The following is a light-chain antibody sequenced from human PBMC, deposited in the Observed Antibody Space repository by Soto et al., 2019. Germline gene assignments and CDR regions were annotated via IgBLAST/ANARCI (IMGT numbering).Light chain of an antibody. Sequence: DIRMTQSPSSLSASVGDRVTITCRANQNINHYLNWYQQRPGEAPNLLIYAASTLQSGVPSRFRGSGSGTDFTLAISSLQPEDSATYYCQQSYNTVTFGGGTKVEI. CDR2: AAS. CDR3: QQSYNTVT. V-gene: IGKV1-39*01. J-gene: IGKJ4*01. CDR1: QNINHY.